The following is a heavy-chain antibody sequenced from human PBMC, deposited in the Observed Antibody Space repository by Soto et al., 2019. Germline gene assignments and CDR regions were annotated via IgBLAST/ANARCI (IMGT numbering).Heavy chain of an antibody. Sequence: ASVKVSCKASGYTFTGYYMHWVRQAPGQGLEWMGWINPNSGNTKSSQNFQGRVTITRDTSATTAYLELSSLTSEDTAIYYCARTLAGTTKLDYWGQGTLVTV. CDR1: GYTFTGYY. J-gene: IGHJ4*02. V-gene: IGHV1-2*02. D-gene: IGHD1-26*01. CDR2: INPNSGNT. CDR3: ARTLAGTTKLDY.